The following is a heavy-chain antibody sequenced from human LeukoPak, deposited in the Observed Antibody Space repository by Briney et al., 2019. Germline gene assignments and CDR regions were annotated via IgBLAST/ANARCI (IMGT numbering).Heavy chain of an antibody. CDR2: ISGSGGST. Sequence: GGSLRLSCAASGFTFSSYAMSWVRQAPXXXXXXXXAISGSGGSTYYADSVKGRFTISRDNSKNTLYLQMNSLRAEDTAVYYCAKSGDSSSWYFYYFDYWGQGTLVTVSS. J-gene: IGHJ4*02. V-gene: IGHV3-23*01. D-gene: IGHD6-13*01. CDR1: GFTFSSYA. CDR3: AKSGDSSSWYFYYFDY.